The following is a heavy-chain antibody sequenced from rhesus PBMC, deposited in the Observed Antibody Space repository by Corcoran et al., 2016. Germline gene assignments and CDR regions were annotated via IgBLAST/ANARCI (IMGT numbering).Heavy chain of an antibody. CDR2: IYGGSGST. V-gene: IGHV4-127*01. J-gene: IGHJ4*01. D-gene: IGHD6-25*01. CDR1: GYSISSGNG. Sequence: QVQLQGSGPGLVKPSETLYLTCAVSGYSISSGNGWGWIRQPPGTGLEWIGPIYGGSGSTYYNPSLQSRVTVSKDTSKNQFSLKLSSVTAADTAVYYCARAPIAAAYFDYWGQGVLVTVSS. CDR3: ARAPIAAAYFDY.